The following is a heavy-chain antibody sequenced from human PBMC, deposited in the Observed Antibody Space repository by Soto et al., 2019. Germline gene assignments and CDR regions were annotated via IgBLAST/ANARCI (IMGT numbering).Heavy chain of an antibody. D-gene: IGHD3-10*01. V-gene: IGHV4-34*01. Sequence: SETLSLTCAVYGGSFSGYYWSWIRQPPGKGLEWIGEINHSGSTNYNPSLKSRVTISVDTSKNQFSLKLSSVTAADTAVYYCARGFWFGELFRYYYYMDVWGKGTTVTVSS. CDR2: INHSGST. J-gene: IGHJ6*03. CDR3: ARGFWFGELFRYYYYMDV. CDR1: GGSFSGYY.